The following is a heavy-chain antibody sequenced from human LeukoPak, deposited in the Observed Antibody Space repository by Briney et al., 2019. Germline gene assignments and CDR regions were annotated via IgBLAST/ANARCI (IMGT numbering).Heavy chain of an antibody. CDR1: GGSISNYY. D-gene: IGHD4-11*01. V-gene: IGHV4-59*01. Sequence: SETLSLTCTVSGGSISNYYWSWIRQPPGKGLEWIGYIYYSGSANYNPSLKSRVTMPVDTSKNQFSLKLTSVTAADTAVYYCARQYDYSPPFDPWGQGTLVTVSS. CDR3: ARQYDYSPPFDP. J-gene: IGHJ5*02. CDR2: IYYSGSA.